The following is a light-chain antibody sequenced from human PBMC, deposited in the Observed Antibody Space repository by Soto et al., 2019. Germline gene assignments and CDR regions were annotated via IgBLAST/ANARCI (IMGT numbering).Light chain of an antibody. CDR1: QSVSTW. CDR3: QQYHSSRLT. CDR2: DAS. J-gene: IGKJ3*01. Sequence: DIQMTQSPSTLSASVGDRVTITCRASQSVSTWLAWYQQKPGKAPKLLIYDASSLESGVPSRFSGSGSGTEFTLTINSLQTEDFATYYCQQYHSSRLTFGPGTKVEIK. V-gene: IGKV1-5*01.